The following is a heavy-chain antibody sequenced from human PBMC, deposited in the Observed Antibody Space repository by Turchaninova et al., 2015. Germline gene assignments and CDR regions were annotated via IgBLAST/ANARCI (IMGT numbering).Heavy chain of an antibody. CDR2: SFHDGTT. CDR1: GYPISSGYS. J-gene: IGHJ5*02. Sequence: QVQLQESGPGLVKPSETLSLTCTVSGYPISSGYSWGWIRLPPGEGLEWIVNSFHDGTTYYNPSLRSRVTMSVDTSKNQFSLNVNSVTAADTAVYFCARDAHSSSWTRWFDPWGQGTLVTVSS. D-gene: IGHD6-13*01. V-gene: IGHV4-38-2*02. CDR3: ARDAHSSSWTRWFDP.